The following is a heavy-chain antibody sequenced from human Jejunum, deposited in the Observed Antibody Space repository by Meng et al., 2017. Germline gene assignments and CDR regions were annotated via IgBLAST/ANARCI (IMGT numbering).Heavy chain of an antibody. J-gene: IGHJ4*02. V-gene: IGHV4-31*03. D-gene: IGHD3-10*02. CDR1: GASLGSGGYY. CDR2: IYYSGIT. CDR3: ARDSLNMFRGITTRRYYFDY. Sequence: SETLSLTCTVSGASLGSGGYYWSWIRQHPGKGLEWIGDIYYSGITDYNPSLESRVTISVDTSKNQFSLKMTSVTAADTAVYYCARDSLNMFRGITTRRYYFDYWGQGKLVTVSS.